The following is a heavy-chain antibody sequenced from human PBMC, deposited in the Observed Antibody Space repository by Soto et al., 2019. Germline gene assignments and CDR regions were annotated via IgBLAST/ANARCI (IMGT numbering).Heavy chain of an antibody. Sequence: EMQLVESGGGLVQPGESLRLSCAVSTSTFSRYWMTWVRQAPGKGLEWVANIKEDGTKTYYVDSVSGRFTISRDNTKNTLYLQMNSLRVEDTAVYYCARAYDSSGRSTDSWGQGTLVTVSS. V-gene: IGHV3-7*04. J-gene: IGHJ4*02. CDR1: TSTFSRYW. D-gene: IGHD6-25*01. CDR2: IKEDGTKT. CDR3: ARAYDSSGRSTDS.